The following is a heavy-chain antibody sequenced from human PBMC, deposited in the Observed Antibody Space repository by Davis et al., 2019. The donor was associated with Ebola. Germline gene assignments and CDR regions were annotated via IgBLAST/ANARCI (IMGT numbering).Heavy chain of an antibody. CDR2: INPGDSHT. J-gene: IGHJ4*02. Sequence: PGGSLRLSCEGSGYSFTTYWISWVRQMPGKGLEWMGRINPGDSHTDYSPSFRGHVTISADRSINTAYLQWSSLEASDTAIYYCARHSGVGWYGGEDCWGQGTLVTVSS. CDR1: GYSFTTYW. CDR3: ARHSGVGWYGGEDC. D-gene: IGHD6-19*01. V-gene: IGHV5-10-1*01.